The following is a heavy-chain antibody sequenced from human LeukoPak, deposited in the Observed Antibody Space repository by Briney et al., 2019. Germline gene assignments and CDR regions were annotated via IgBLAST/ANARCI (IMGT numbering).Heavy chain of an antibody. CDR1: GGSISSSSYY. V-gene: IGHV4-39*07. CDR3: ARGTYYYDSSGYFDY. Sequence: SETLSLTCTVSGGSISSSSYYWGWIRQPPGRGLEWIGSIYYSGSTYYNPSLKSRVTISVDTSKNQFSLKLSSVTAADTAVYYCARGTYYYDSSGYFDYWGQGTLVTVSS. CDR2: IYYSGST. J-gene: IGHJ4*02. D-gene: IGHD3-22*01.